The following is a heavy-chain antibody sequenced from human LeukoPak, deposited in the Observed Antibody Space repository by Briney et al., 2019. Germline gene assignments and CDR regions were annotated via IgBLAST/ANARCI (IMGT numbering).Heavy chain of an antibody. CDR2: INPNSGGT. CDR3: ARDRGPEWWGSFDC. CDR1: GYTFTGYY. J-gene: IGHJ4*02. D-gene: IGHD3-16*01. Sequence: ASVKVSCKASGYTFTGYYMHWVRQAPGQGLEWMGWINPNSGGTNYAQKFQGRVTMTRDTSISTAYMELSRLRSDDTAVYYCARDRGPEWWGSFDCWGQGTLVTVSS. V-gene: IGHV1-2*02.